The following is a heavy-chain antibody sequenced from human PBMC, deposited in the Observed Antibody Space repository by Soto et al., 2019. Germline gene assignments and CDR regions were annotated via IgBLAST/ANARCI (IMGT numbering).Heavy chain of an antibody. CDR3: ASANCGGDCSYRHDRYYFES. CDR2: IFYSGST. V-gene: IGHV4-30-4*01. Sequence: QVQLQESGPGLVKPSQSLSLTCTVSGGSITSDDYYWSWIRQPPGRGLEWIGCIFYSGSTHYNPSLKSRFIISLDTSKKQVSLKLSSVTAGDTAVYYCASANCGGDCSYRHDRYYFESWGQGTLVTVSS. D-gene: IGHD2-21*02. CDR1: GGSITSDDYY. J-gene: IGHJ4*02.